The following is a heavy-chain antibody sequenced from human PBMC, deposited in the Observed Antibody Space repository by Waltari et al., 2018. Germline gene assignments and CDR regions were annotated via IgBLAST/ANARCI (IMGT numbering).Heavy chain of an antibody. CDR1: GFNFDSPW. CDR2: IYAGDSDT. J-gene: IGHJ4*02. CDR3: ARRRRTGSSSGWYYFDY. V-gene: IGHV5-51*01. D-gene: IGHD6-19*01. Sequence: EVQLVQSGAEVKKPGESLKISCKGSGFNFDSPWIRWVRQMPWKGLEWMGIIYAGDSDTRYSPSFQGQVTISVDKSIDTAYLQWRSLKASDTAMYYCARRRRTGSSSGWYYFDYWGQGTLVTVSS.